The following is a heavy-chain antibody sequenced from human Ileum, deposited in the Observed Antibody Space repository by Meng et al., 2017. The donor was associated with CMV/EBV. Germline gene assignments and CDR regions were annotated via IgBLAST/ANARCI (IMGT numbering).Heavy chain of an antibody. J-gene: IGHJ4*02. CDR2: VTSAGRT. D-gene: IGHD3-10*01. V-gene: IGHV3-74*01. CDR1: GFTFSGSW. CDR3: ARDGSYKLDY. Sequence: GESLKISCAASGFTFSGSWMHWVRQVPGKGLVWVARVTSAGRTSYAGFVKGRFTISRDDATSTIYLQMNSLGAEDTAVYYCARDGSYKLDYWGQGTLVTVSS.